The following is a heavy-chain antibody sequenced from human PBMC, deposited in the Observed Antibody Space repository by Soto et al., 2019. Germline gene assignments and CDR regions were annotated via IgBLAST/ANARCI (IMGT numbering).Heavy chain of an antibody. V-gene: IGHV4-59*01. CDR2: IYYSGST. CDR1: GGSISSYY. J-gene: IGHJ1*01. Sequence: QVQLQESGPGLVKPSETLSLTCTVSGGSISSYYWSWIRQPPGKGLEWIGYIYYSGSTNYNPSLKSRVTISVDTSKNQSSLKLSSVTAADTAVYYCARSRTTVTPSGFQHWGQGTLVTVPS. CDR3: ARSRTTVTPSGFQH. D-gene: IGHD4-17*01.